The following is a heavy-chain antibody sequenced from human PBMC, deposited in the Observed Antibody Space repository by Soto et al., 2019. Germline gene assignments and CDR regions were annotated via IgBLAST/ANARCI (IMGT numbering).Heavy chain of an antibody. J-gene: IGHJ6*02. Sequence: EVQLVESGGGLIQPGGSLRLSCAASGFSVSSNYMSWVRQAPGKGLEWVSVFYTDGSRYYADSVKGRCTMSRDTSKNTLNLQMHSLRAEDTAVYYCTREDYYGSKMPGMDVWGQGTTVTVSS. CDR2: FYTDGSR. CDR1: GFSVSSNY. D-gene: IGHD3-22*01. V-gene: IGHV3-53*01. CDR3: TREDYYGSKMPGMDV.